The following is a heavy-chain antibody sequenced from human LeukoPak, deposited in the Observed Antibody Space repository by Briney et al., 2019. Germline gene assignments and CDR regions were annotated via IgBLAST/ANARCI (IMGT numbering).Heavy chain of an antibody. CDR1: GFTFSSYS. Sequence: PGGSLRLSCAASGFTFSSYSMNWVRQAPGKGLEGVSSISTSSTYIYYADSVKGRFTISRDKAKSSLYLQMNSLRAEDTAVYYCARDLTTVTTAVFAYWGQGTLVTVSS. D-gene: IGHD4-11*01. V-gene: IGHV3-21*06. J-gene: IGHJ4*02. CDR2: ISTSSTYI. CDR3: ARDLTTVTTAVFAY.